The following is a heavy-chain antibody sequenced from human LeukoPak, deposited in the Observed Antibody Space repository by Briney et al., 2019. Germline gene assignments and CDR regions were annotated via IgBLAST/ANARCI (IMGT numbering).Heavy chain of an antibody. CDR3: ASTYYYDSSAYNYYHYMDV. Sequence: KTSETLSLTCTVSGGAINSESYYWSWIRQPARKGLEWIGRIYVSGSTNYNPSLKSRVTISVDTSKNQFSLKLSSVTAADTAVYYCASTYYYDSSAYNYYHYMDVWGKGTTVTVSS. CDR2: IYVSGST. V-gene: IGHV4-61*02. D-gene: IGHD3-22*01. J-gene: IGHJ6*03. CDR1: GGAINSESYY.